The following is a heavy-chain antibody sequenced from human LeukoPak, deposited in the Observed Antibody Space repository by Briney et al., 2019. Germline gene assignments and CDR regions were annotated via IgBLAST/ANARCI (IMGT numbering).Heavy chain of an antibody. CDR2: IYYSGST. J-gene: IGHJ4*02. V-gene: IGHV4-31*03. CDR1: GGSISSGGYY. Sequence: SQTLSLTCTVSGGSISSGGYYWSWIRQHPEKGLEWIGYIYYSGSTYYNPSLKSRVTISVDTSKNQFSLKLSSVTAADTAVYYCARELLSDRYFDYWGQGTLVTVSS. D-gene: IGHD2/OR15-2a*01. CDR3: ARELLSDRYFDY.